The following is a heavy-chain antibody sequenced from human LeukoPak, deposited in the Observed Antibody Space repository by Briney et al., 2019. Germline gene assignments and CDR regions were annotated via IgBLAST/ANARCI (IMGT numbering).Heavy chain of an antibody. CDR3: AGRAVAGTGIYYYYMDV. J-gene: IGHJ6*03. V-gene: IGHV1-69*05. Sequence: GASVEVSCKASGGTFSSYAISWVRQAPGQGLEWMGGIIPIFGTANYAQKFQGRVTITTDESTSTAYMELSSLRSEDTAVYYCAGRAVAGTGIYYYYMDVWGKGTTVTVSS. D-gene: IGHD6-19*01. CDR2: IIPIFGTA. CDR1: GGTFSSYA.